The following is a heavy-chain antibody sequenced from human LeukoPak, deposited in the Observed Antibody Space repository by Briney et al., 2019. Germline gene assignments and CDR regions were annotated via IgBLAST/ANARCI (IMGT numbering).Heavy chain of an antibody. CDR2: IKQDGSEK. CDR3: ARERYDDYFDS. V-gene: IGHV3-7*01. Sequence: GGSLRLSCAASGFTFSNYWMSWVRQAPGKGLEWVANIKQDGSEKYYVDSVKGRFTISRDNAKNSLYLQMNSLRAEDTAVYYCARERYDDYFDSWGQGTLVTVSS. CDR1: GFTFSNYW. J-gene: IGHJ4*02. D-gene: IGHD3-3*01.